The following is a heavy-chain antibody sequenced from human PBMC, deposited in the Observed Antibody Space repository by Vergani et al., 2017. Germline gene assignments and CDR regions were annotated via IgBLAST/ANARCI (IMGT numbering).Heavy chain of an antibody. CDR2: IKSKTDGGTT. J-gene: IGHJ6*02. Sequence: EVQLVESGGGLVKPGGSLRLSCAASGFTFSNAWMSWVRQAPGKGLEWVCRIKSKTDGGTTDYAAPVKGSFTISRDDSKNTLYLQMNSLKTEDTAVYYCTTGRGYNAYYYYGMDVWGQGTTVTVSS. D-gene: IGHD5-24*01. V-gene: IGHV3-15*01. CDR3: TTGRGYNAYYYYGMDV. CDR1: GFTFSNAW.